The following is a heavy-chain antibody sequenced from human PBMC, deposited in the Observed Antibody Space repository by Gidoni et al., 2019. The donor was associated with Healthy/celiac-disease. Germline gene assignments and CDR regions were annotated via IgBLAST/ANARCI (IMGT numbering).Heavy chain of an antibody. CDR1: GFTFSSYG. V-gene: IGHV3-33*01. CDR3: AGEYSSSSGYYYYGMDV. D-gene: IGHD6-6*01. Sequence: QVQLVESGGGVVQPGRSLRLSCAASGFTFSSYGMHWVRQAPGKGLEWVAVIWYDGSNKYYADSVKGRFTISRDNSKNTLYLQMNSLRAEDTAVYYCAGEYSSSSGYYYYGMDVWGQGTTVTVSS. CDR2: IWYDGSNK. J-gene: IGHJ6*02.